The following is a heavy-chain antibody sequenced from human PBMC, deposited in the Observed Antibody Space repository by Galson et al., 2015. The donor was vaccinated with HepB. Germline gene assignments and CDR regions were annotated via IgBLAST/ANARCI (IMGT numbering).Heavy chain of an antibody. Sequence: SLRLSCAASGFTFSSYGMNWVRQAPGKGLEWVSYSNSDSSIINYADSVKGRFTISRDNAKNSLYLQMNSLRDDDTAVYYCARGCTSTSCYVWGQGTTVTVS. CDR3: ARGCTSTSCYV. V-gene: IGHV3-48*02. CDR1: GFTFSSYG. J-gene: IGHJ6*02. CDR2: SNSDSSII. D-gene: IGHD2-2*01.